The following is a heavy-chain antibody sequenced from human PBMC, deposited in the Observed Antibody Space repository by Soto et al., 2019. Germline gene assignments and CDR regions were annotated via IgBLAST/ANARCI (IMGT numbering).Heavy chain of an antibody. D-gene: IGHD6-19*01. CDR3: ARFFGSGFDY. J-gene: IGHJ4*02. Sequence: GGSLRLSCAASGFPFSGYSMNWVRRAPGKGLEWVAHISTSGATRYYADSVKGRFTISRDNAKTSLYLQMDSLRNEDTAVYYCARFFGSGFDYWGQGTLVTVSS. V-gene: IGHV3-48*02. CDR1: GFPFSGYS. CDR2: ISTSGATR.